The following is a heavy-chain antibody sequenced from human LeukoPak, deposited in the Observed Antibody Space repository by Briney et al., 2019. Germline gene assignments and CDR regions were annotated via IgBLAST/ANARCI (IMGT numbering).Heavy chain of an antibody. Sequence: PSETLSLTCTVSGGSISSYYWGWIRQPPGKGLEWIGYIYISGSTNYNPSLKSRVTISVDTSKNQFSLKLSSVTAADTAVYYCARRRATNYYYYYMDVWGKGTTVTVSS. V-gene: IGHV4-4*09. J-gene: IGHJ6*03. CDR3: ARRRATNYYYYYMDV. CDR2: IYISGST. CDR1: GGSISSYY.